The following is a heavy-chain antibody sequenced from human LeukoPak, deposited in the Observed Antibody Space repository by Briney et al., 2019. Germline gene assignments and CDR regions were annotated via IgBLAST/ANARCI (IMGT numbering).Heavy chain of an antibody. V-gene: IGHV4-39*07. CDR3: ARDGRIAAAGIDY. Sequence: PSETLSLTCTVSGGSLSSSSYYWGWIRQPPGKGLEWIGSIYYSGSTYYNPSLKSRVTISVDTSKNQFSLKLSSVTAADTAVYYCARDGRIAAAGIDYWGQGTLVTVSS. CDR2: IYYSGST. CDR1: GGSLSSSSYY. D-gene: IGHD6-13*01. J-gene: IGHJ4*02.